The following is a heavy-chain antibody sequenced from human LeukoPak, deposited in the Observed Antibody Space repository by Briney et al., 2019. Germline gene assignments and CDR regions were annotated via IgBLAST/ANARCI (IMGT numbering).Heavy chain of an antibody. CDR3: AKDDILTGYSLDY. Sequence: QPGGSLRLSCAASGFTFSGYGMHWVRQAPGKGLEWVAFIRNDGSNKYYAGSMKGRFTISRDNSKNTLYLQINSLRTEDTAIYYCAKDDILTGYSLDYWGQGTLVTVSS. CDR1: GFTFSGYG. D-gene: IGHD3-9*01. V-gene: IGHV3-30*02. J-gene: IGHJ4*02. CDR2: IRNDGSNK.